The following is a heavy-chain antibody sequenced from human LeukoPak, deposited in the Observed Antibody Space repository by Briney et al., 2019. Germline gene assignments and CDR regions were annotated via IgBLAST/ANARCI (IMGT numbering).Heavy chain of an antibody. CDR3: ARGRGRPSYASGSIDY. CDR1: GGAFSGYY. J-gene: IGHJ4*02. CDR2: INHSGST. D-gene: IGHD3-10*01. Sequence: PSETLSLTCAVYGGAFSGYYWSWIRQPPGKGLEWIGEINHSGSTNYNPSLKSRVTISVDRSKNHFSLKLSAVTAADTRVAYCARGRGRPSYASGSIDYWGQGTLVTVSS. V-gene: IGHV4-34*01.